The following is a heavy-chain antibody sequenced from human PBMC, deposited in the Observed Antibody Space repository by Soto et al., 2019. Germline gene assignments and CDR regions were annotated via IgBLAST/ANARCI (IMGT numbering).Heavy chain of an antibody. CDR1: GFTFSSYA. V-gene: IGHV3-23*01. J-gene: IGHJ6*02. Sequence: GGSLRLSCAASGFTFSSYAMSWVRQAPGKGLEWVSFISGSGGSTNYADFVQGRFTISRDNSKNTLYLHMNSLRAEDTAVYYCAKISCSGTSCYYYHGLDVWGQGTTVTVSS. CDR3: AKISCSGTSCYYYHGLDV. CDR2: ISGSGGST. D-gene: IGHD2-15*01.